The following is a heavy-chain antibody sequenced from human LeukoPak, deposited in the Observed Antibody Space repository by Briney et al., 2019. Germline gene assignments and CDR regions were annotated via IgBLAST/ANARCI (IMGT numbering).Heavy chain of an antibody. D-gene: IGHD6-13*01. J-gene: IGHJ4*02. CDR1: GFTFSNYW. V-gene: IGHV3-74*01. Sequence: GGSLRLSCAASGFTFSNYWMHWVRQAPGKGLVWVSRISSDGSSTIYADSVKGRFTISRDNAKNTLYLQMNSLRAEDTAVYYCARVRAAAYFDYWGQGTLVTVSS. CDR3: ARVRAAAYFDY. CDR2: ISSDGSST.